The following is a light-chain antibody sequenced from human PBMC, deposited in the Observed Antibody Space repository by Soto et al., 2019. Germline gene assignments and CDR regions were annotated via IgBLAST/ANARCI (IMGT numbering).Light chain of an antibody. CDR3: QQYDRSWT. CDR1: QSVSSSF. CDR2: GAS. J-gene: IGKJ1*01. V-gene: IGKV3-20*01. Sequence: VLTQSAGTLSLAPGERATLYCRASQSVSSSFLAWYQQRPGQAPRLLIYGASSRATGIPDRSGGSGSGTDFNLTISRLEPEEFAVYFAQQYDRSWTFGQGTKVDIK.